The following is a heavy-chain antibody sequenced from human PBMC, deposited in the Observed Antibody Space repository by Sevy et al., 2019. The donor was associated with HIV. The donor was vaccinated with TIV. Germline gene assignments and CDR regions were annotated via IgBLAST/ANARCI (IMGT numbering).Heavy chain of an antibody. CDR2: IKQDMSEK. Sequence: GGSLRLSCAASGFTFSSYWMTWVRQAPGKGLEWVANIKQDMSEKYYADSVKGRFTISRDNARNSLYLQMESLRAEDTAVYYCARAQQVTMRDVIGGLYFDFWGQGTLVTVS. CDR3: ARAQQVTMRDVIGGLYFDF. J-gene: IGHJ4*02. CDR1: GFTFSSYW. D-gene: IGHD3-10*01. V-gene: IGHV3-7*01.